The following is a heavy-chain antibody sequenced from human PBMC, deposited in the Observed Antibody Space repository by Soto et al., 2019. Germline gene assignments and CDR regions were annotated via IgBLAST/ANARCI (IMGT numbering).Heavy chain of an antibody. J-gene: IGHJ4*02. V-gene: IGHV1-69*13. CDR3: ARERRIHVITGTFGY. D-gene: IGHD1-20*01. Sequence: ASVKVSCKASGGTFSSYAISWVRQAPGQGLEWMGGIIPIFGTANYAQKFQGRVTITADESTSTAYMELGSLRSEDTAVYYCARERRIHVITGTFGYWGQGTLVTVSS. CDR2: IIPIFGTA. CDR1: GGTFSSYA.